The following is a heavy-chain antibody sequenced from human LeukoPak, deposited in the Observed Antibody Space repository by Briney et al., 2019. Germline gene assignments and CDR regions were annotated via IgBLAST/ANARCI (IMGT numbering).Heavy chain of an antibody. Sequence: ASVKVSCKASGGTFSSYTISWVGQAPGQGLEGMGRIIPIFGTANYAQKFQGRVTITTDESTRTAYIELSSLRSEDTAVYYCARDLGGDRDDYWGQGTLVTVSS. V-gene: IGHV1-69*05. D-gene: IGHD2-21*02. CDR2: IIPIFGTA. CDR3: ARDLGGDRDDY. J-gene: IGHJ4*02. CDR1: GGTFSSYT.